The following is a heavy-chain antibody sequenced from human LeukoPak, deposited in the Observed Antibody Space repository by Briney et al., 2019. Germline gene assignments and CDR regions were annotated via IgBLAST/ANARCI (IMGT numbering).Heavy chain of an antibody. CDR3: ARFNPALTGYYYFDY. J-gene: IGHJ4*02. CDR2: IYYSGST. V-gene: IGHV4-59*01. D-gene: IGHD3-9*01. CDR1: GGSISSYY. Sequence: PSETLSLTCTVSGGSISSYYWSWIRQPPGKGLEWIGYIYYSGSTNYNPSLKSRVTISVGTSKNQFSLKLSSVTAADTAVYYCARFNPALTGYYYFDYWGQGTLVTVSS.